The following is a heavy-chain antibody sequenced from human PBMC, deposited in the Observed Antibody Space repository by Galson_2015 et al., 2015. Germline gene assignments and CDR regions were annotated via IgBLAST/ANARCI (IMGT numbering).Heavy chain of an antibody. Sequence: FTFSSYAMSWVRQAPGKGLEWVSAISGSGGSTYYADSVKGRFTISRDNSKNTLYLQMNSLRAEDTAVYYCAKDVAVAGTGVFYWGQGTLVTVSS. V-gene: IGHV3-23*01. CDR3: AKDVAVAGTGVFY. CDR1: FTFSSYA. J-gene: IGHJ4*02. D-gene: IGHD6-19*01. CDR2: ISGSGGST.